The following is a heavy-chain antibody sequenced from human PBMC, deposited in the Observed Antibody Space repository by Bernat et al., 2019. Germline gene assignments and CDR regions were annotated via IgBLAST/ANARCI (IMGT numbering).Heavy chain of an antibody. Sequence: QVQLVESGGGLVKPGGSLRLSCAASGFTFSDYYMSWIRQAPGKGLDWVSYISSISSYTNYADAVKGRFTISRDNAKNSLYLQMNSLRADDTAVYYCARGTSTSAPYMDVWGKGTTVTVSS. CDR2: ISSISSYT. CDR1: GFTFSDYY. V-gene: IGHV3-11*05. J-gene: IGHJ6*03. CDR3: ARGTSTSAPYMDV.